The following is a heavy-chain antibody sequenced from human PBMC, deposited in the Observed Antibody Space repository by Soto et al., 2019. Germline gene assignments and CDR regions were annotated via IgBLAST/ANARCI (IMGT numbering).Heavy chain of an antibody. D-gene: IGHD6-19*01. CDR3: ASDRSSGWDQGYGMHX. CDR1: GGSISTYY. CDR2: IYYSGST. J-gene: IGHJ6*02. V-gene: IGHV4-59*01. Sequence: PSETLSLTCTVSGGSISTYYWSWIRQPPGKGLEWIGYIYYSGSTSYNPSLKSRVTISVDTSKNQFSLKLRSVTAADTAVYYCASDRSSGWDQGYGMHXWGQGTTVTVS.